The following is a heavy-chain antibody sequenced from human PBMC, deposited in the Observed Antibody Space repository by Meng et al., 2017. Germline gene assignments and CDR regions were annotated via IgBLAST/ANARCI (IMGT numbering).Heavy chain of an antibody. D-gene: IGHD6-13*01. J-gene: IGHJ4*02. CDR1: GFTVSSNY. CDR2: INSDGSST. V-gene: IGHV3-74*01. Sequence: EVELVECGGGLVQPGGSLRLSCAASGFTVSSNYMSWVRQAPGKGLEWVSRINSDGSSTSYADSVKGRFTISRDNAKNTLYLQMNSLRAEDTAVYYCAREVAAAGSVFDYWGQGTLVTVSS. CDR3: AREVAAAGSVFDY.